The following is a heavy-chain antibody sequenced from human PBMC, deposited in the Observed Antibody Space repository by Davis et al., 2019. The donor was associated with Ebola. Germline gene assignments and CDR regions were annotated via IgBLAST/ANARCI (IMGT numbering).Heavy chain of an antibody. J-gene: IGHJ4*02. CDR2: MNPNSGNT. Sequence: AASAKVSCKASGYTFTSYDINWVRQATGQGLEWMGWMNPNSGNTGYAQKFQGRVTMTRNTSISTAYMELSSLRSEDTAVYYCARAGAEWELLGYWGQGTLVTVSS. D-gene: IGHD1-26*01. CDR1: GYTFTSYD. CDR3: ARAGAEWELLGY. V-gene: IGHV1-8*01.